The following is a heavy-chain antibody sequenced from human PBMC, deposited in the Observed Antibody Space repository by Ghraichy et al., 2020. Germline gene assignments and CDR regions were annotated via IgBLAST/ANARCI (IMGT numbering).Heavy chain of an antibody. J-gene: IGHJ5*02. CDR1: GFTVSSNY. CDR2: IYSGGST. D-gene: IGHD3-22*01. CDR3: ASYRITMIVVA. V-gene: IGHV3-53*01. Sequence: GESLNISCAASGFTVSSNYMSWVRQAPGKGLEWVSVIYSGGSTYYADSVKGRFTISRDNSKNTLYLQMNSLRAEDTAVYYCASYRITMIVVAWGQGTLVTVSS.